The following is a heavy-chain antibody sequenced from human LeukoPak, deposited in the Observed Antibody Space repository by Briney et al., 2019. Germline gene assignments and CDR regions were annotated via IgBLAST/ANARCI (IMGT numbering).Heavy chain of an antibody. CDR2: IYYSGST. CDR1: SGSISSYAYF. V-gene: IGHV4-39*07. Sequence: SETLSLTCTGSSGSISSYAYFWGWIRQPPGQELEWIGTIYYSGSTYYNPSLESRVTISVDLSKNQFSLRLSSVTAADTAVYYCAKTHYDYNSSGYYFPFDYWSQGTLVTVSS. D-gene: IGHD3-22*01. CDR3: AKTHYDYNSSGYYFPFDY. J-gene: IGHJ4*02.